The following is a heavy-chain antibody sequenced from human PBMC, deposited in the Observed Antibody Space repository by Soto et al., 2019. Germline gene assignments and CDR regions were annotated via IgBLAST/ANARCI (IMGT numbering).Heavy chain of an antibody. V-gene: IGHV4-39*07. Sequence: PSETLSLTCTVSGDSISSSNYFWGWIRQPPGKGLEWIGTIFYSGSTYYNPSLKSRVTISVDTSKNQFSLKLSSVTAADTAVYYCAIDSLLSSRRMDVWGQGTTVTVSS. J-gene: IGHJ6*02. CDR1: GDSISSSNYF. CDR3: AIDSLLSSRRMDV. CDR2: IFYSGST.